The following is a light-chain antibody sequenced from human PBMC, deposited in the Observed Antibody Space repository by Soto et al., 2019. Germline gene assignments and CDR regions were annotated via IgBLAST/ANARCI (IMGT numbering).Light chain of an antibody. V-gene: IGLV2-18*02. J-gene: IGLJ2*01. CDR1: SSDVGSYNR. CDR3: SSYTSSSTSAV. CDR2: EVT. Sequence: QSALTQPPSVSGSPGQSVTISCTGTSSDVGSYNRVSWYQQPPGTAPKLMIYEVTNRPSGVPDRFSGSKSGNTASLTISGLQAEDEADYYCSSYTSSSTSAVFGGGTQLTVL.